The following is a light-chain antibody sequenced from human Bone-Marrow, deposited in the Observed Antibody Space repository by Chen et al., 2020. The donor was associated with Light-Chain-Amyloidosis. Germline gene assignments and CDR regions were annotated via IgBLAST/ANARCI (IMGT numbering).Light chain of an antibody. CDR3: QVWDRSSDRPV. Sequence: SYVLTQPSSVSVAPGQTATIACGGNNIGSTSVNWYQQTPGQAPLLVVHDDSDRPSGIPERSSGSNSGNTATLTISRVEAADEADYYCQVWDRSSDRPVFGGGTKLTVL. CDR2: DDS. V-gene: IGLV3-21*02. J-gene: IGLJ3*02. CDR1: NIGSTS.